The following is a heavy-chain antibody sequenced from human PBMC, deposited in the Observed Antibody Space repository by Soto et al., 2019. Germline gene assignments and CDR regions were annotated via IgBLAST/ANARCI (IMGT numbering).Heavy chain of an antibody. Sequence: GSLRLSCAASGFTFSSYAMHWVRQAPGKGLEWVAVISYDGSNKYYADSVKGRFTISRDNSKNTLYLQMNSLRAEDTAVYYCARNLVAAPYYFDYWGQGTLVTVSS. CDR2: ISYDGSNK. D-gene: IGHD2-15*01. J-gene: IGHJ4*02. V-gene: IGHV3-30-3*01. CDR1: GFTFSSYA. CDR3: ARNLVAAPYYFDY.